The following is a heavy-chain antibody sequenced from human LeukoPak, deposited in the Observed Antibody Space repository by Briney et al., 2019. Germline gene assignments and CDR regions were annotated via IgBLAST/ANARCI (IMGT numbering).Heavy chain of an antibody. CDR2: LNPNSGGT. Sequence: GASVKVSCKASGYTFTDYYFHWVRQAPGQGLEWMGWLNPNSGGTNYAQKFQGRVTMTRDTSISTAYMELSRLRSDDTAVYYCAGVIAAAGLRAFDIWGQGTMVTVSS. J-gene: IGHJ3*02. D-gene: IGHD6-13*01. V-gene: IGHV1-2*02. CDR1: GYTFTDYY. CDR3: AGVIAAAGLRAFDI.